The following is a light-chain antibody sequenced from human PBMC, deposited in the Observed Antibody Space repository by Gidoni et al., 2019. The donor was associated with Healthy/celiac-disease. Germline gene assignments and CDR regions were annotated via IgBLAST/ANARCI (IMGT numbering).Light chain of an antibody. Sequence: QSALAQPASVSGSPGQSITISCTGPSSHVGGYNYVSWYQQHPGKALKLMIDDVSNRPSGVSNRFSGSKSGNTASLTISGLQAEDGADYYCSSYTSSSTEFGGGTKLTVL. V-gene: IGLV2-14*03. CDR3: SSYTSSSTE. J-gene: IGLJ2*01. CDR2: DVS. CDR1: SSHVGGYNY.